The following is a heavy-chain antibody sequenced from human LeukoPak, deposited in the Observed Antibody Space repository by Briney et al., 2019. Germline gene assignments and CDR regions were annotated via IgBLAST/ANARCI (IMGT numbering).Heavy chain of an antibody. Sequence: PSETLSLTCTVSGGSISGYYWSWIRQPPGKGLEWIGFVHYSGNTKYSPSLQSRVTMSVDTAKNQFTLKLFSVTAADTAVYYCARTKYEALYAFDIWGQGTMVTVSS. CDR1: GGSISGYY. CDR3: ARTKYEALYAFDI. CDR2: VHYSGNT. V-gene: IGHV4-59*08. D-gene: IGHD2-2*01. J-gene: IGHJ3*02.